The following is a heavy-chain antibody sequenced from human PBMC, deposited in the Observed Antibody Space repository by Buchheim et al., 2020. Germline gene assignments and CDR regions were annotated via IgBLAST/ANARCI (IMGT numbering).Heavy chain of an antibody. CDR2: IRGDGGVT. D-gene: IGHD1-14*01. Sequence: EVQLVESGGGLLQPGGSLRLSCAASGFTFSSYWMHWVRQAPGKGLVWVSRIRGDGGVTNYADSVRGRFTISRDNAKNTLYLQMNSLRDEDTAVYYCARANPADFDYWGQGAL. J-gene: IGHJ4*02. CDR1: GFTFSSYW. V-gene: IGHV3-74*01. CDR3: ARANPADFDY.